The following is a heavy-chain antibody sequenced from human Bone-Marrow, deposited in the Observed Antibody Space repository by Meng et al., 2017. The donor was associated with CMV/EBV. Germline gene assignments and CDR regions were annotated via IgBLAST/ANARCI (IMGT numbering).Heavy chain of an antibody. V-gene: IGHV1-69*10. CDR3: ARVGLGYCSSTSCYTFDY. D-gene: IGHD2-2*02. CDR2: IIPILGIA. Sequence: SVKVSCKASGGTFSSYAISWVRQAPGQGLEWMGGIIPILGIANYAQKFQGRVTITADKSTSTAYMELSSLRSEDMAVYYCARVGLGYCSSTSCYTFDYCGQGTLVTASS. J-gene: IGHJ4*02. CDR1: GGTFSSYA.